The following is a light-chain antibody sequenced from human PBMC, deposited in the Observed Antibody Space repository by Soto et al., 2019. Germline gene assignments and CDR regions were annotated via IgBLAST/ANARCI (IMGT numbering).Light chain of an antibody. Sequence: QSVLTQPPSASGTPGQGVNISCSGSNSNIGSHAVNWYQQLPGMAPRLLIYNTNRRHPGVPDRFSASKSGMSASLAISGLQVDDEADYFCASWDDSLDGPWLFGGGTQLTV. CDR3: ASWDDSLDGPWL. CDR1: NSNIGSHA. V-gene: IGLV1-44*01. J-gene: IGLJ3*02. CDR2: NTN.